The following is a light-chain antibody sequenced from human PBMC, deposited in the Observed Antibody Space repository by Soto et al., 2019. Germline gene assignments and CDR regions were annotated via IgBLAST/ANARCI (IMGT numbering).Light chain of an antibody. CDR1: QSVPRTC. CDR3: QQYATEPLT. V-gene: IGKV3-20*01. Sequence: ESGLKQSPGTMSLSPGERGSLSCRASQSVPRTCVAWYQQKPGQPPRLLMYGASNRASGIPDRFSGRGSGTDFILTISSLEPEDFAVYFCQQYATEPLTFGGGTTVE. CDR2: GAS. J-gene: IGKJ4*01.